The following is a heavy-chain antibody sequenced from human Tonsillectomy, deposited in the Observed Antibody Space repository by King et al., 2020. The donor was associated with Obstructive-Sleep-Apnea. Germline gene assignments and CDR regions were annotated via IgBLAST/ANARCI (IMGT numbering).Heavy chain of an antibody. V-gene: IGHV3-64*01. J-gene: IGHJ3*02. CDR2: ISCNGGTT. Sequence: VQLVESGGGLVQPGGSLRLSCAASGFTFSSHTIHWVRQAPGKGLEYVSGISCNGGTTYYAKSVKGRFTISRDNSKKTLYLQMGSLGAEDMAVYYCARVRDYGDYPGAFDIWGQGTVVTVSS. D-gene: IGHD4-17*01. CDR1: GFTFSSHT. CDR3: ARVRDYGDYPGAFDI.